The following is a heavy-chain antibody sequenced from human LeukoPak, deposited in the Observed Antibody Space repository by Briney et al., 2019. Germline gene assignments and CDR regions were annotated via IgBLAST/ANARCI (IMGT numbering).Heavy chain of an antibody. CDR3: AREGNYYDSSGSFDI. CDR1: GFTFSNAW. J-gene: IGHJ3*02. CDR2: ISYDGSNK. Sequence: PGGSLRLSCAASGFTFSNAWMSWVRQAPGKGLEWVAVISYDGSNKYYADSVKGRFTISRDNSKNTLYLQMNSLRAEDTAVYYCAREGNYYDSSGSFDIWGQGTMVTVSS. D-gene: IGHD3-22*01. V-gene: IGHV3-30-3*01.